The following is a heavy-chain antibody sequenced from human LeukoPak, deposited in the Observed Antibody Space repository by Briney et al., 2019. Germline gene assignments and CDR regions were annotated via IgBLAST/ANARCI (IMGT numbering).Heavy chain of an antibody. CDR1: GFTFGGYA. V-gene: IGHV3-64D*06. J-gene: IGHJ6*02. Sequence: GGSLRLSCSASGFTFGGYAMHWVRQAPGKGLEYVSAISSNGGSTYYADSVKGRFTISRDNSKNTLYLQMSSLRAEDTAVYYCARGTMIVVSKRNYGMDVWGQGTTVTVSS. D-gene: IGHD3-22*01. CDR2: ISSNGGST. CDR3: ARGTMIVVSKRNYGMDV.